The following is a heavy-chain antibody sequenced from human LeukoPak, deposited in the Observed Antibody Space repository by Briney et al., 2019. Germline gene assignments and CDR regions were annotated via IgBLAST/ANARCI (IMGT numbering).Heavy chain of an antibody. CDR2: IWSDGTNQ. J-gene: IGHJ4*02. D-gene: IGHD4-11*01. CDR1: GFTFSHYG. CDR3: ASDAQRGFDYSNSLRY. V-gene: IGHV3-33*01. Sequence: GTSLRLSCATSGFTFSHYGMHWLRQAPGKGLEWVGVIWSDGTNQFYADSVKGRFTISRDYSNTLYLQMNSLRAEDTAVYYRASDAQRGFDYSNSLRYWGQGTLVSVSS.